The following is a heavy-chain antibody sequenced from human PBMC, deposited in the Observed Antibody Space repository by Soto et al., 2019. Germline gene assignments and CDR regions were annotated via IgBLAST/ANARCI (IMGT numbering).Heavy chain of an antibody. CDR3: ARGPRSTSTGTGAF. J-gene: IGHJ4*02. V-gene: IGHV3-74*01. CDR2: INDDGSST. Sequence: PGGSLILSCAASGFTFSMYWMHWVRQVPGKGPEWVSRINDDGSSTNYADSVKGRFTISRDNAKNTLYLQMNALRAEDTAVYYCARGPRSTSTGTGAFWGQGILVTGSS. D-gene: IGHD1-1*01. CDR1: GFTFSMYW.